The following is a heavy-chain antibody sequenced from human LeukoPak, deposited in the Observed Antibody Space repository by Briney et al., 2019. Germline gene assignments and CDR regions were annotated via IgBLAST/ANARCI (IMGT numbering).Heavy chain of an antibody. CDR3: ARVGPKDIVVVPAAMAAFDI. J-gene: IGHJ3*02. V-gene: IGHV1-69*06. Sequence: SVKVSCKASGGTFSSYAISWVRQAPGQGLEWMGGIIPIFGTANYAQKFQGRVTITADKSTSTAYMELSSLRSEDTAVYYCARVGPKDIVVVPAAMAAFDIWGQGTMVTVSS. CDR1: GGTFSSYA. CDR2: IIPIFGTA. D-gene: IGHD2-2*01.